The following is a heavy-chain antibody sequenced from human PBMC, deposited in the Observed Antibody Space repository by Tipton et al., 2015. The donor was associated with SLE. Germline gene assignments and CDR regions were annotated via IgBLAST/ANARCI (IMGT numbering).Heavy chain of an antibody. V-gene: IGHV4-61*09. J-gene: IGHJ4*02. Sequence: TLSLTCTVSGGSISSGSYYWSWIRQPAGKGLEWIGHIYKNGSTNYNPSLKSRVTMSVDMSKNQFSLKLTSVTAADMAIYYCARVDTIYSFDYWGQGALVTVSS. CDR3: ARVDTIYSFDY. D-gene: IGHD3/OR15-3a*01. CDR2: IYKNGST. CDR1: GGSISSGSYY.